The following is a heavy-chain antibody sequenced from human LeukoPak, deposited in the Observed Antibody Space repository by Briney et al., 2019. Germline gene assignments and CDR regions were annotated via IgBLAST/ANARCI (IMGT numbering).Heavy chain of an antibody. V-gene: IGHV6-1*01. CDR1: RDSVSSNSAA. J-gene: IGHJ4*02. CDR3: ARGGYSGSYYDVVFS. CDR2: TYYRSKWYN. Sequence: SQTLSLTCAISRDSVSSNSAAWNWIRQSPSRGLEWLGRTYYRSKWYNDYAVSVKGRITINSDISKNQFSLQLNSVTPEDTAVYYCARGGYSGSYYDVVFSWGQGTLVTVSS. D-gene: IGHD1-26*01.